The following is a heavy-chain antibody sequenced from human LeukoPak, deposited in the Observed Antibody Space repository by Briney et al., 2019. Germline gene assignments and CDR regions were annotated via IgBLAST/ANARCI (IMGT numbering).Heavy chain of an antibody. Sequence: PGGSLRLSCAASGFTFSSDSMNWVRQAPGKGLEWISSISSSSSYIYYADSVKGRFTISRDNAKNSLYLQMNSLRAEDTAVYYCARDSIAAAGSDAFDIWGQGTMVTVSS. D-gene: IGHD6-13*01. V-gene: IGHV3-21*01. CDR3: ARDSIAAAGSDAFDI. J-gene: IGHJ3*02. CDR2: ISSSSSYI. CDR1: GFTFSSDS.